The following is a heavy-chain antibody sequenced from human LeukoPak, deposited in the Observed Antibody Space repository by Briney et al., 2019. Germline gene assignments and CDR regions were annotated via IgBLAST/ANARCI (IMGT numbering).Heavy chain of an antibody. J-gene: IGHJ4*02. CDR1: GGSISRYY. CDR2: IYYSGST. V-gene: IGHV4-59*01. D-gene: IGHD3-16*01. CDR3: ARDYEGDYFDY. Sequence: SETLSLTCTVSGGSISRYYWSWIRQPPGKGLEWSGYIYYSGSTNYNPSLKSRVTISVDTSKNQFSLKLSSVTAADTAVYYCARDYEGDYFDYWGQGTLVTVSS.